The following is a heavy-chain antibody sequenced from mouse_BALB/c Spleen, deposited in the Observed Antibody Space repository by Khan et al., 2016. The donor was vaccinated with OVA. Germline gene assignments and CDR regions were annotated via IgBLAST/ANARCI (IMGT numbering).Heavy chain of an antibody. D-gene: IGHD4-1*01. Sequence: VQLQQSRPELVKPGDSMKISCKASGYSFTGYTMNWVKQSHGQNLEWIGLINPYNGGDTYNPKFKDKATLTVDKSSSTAYMELLSLTYEDSAVYYCARTNWEAYYFDYWGQGTTLTVSP. V-gene: IGHV1-18*01. CDR1: GYSFTGYT. CDR2: INPYNGGD. CDR3: ARTNWEAYYFDY. J-gene: IGHJ2*01.